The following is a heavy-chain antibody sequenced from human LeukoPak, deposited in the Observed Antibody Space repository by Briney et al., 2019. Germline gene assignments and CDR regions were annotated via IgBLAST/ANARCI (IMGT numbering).Heavy chain of an antibody. J-gene: IGHJ5*02. Sequence: PGGSLRLSCAASGFTFDDYGMSWVRQAPGKGLEWVSSINWNGGRTGYADSVKGRFTISRDNAKNSLYLQMNSLRAEDTALYYCARGSSEGESSAASSWGQGTLVTVSS. V-gene: IGHV3-20*04. D-gene: IGHD6-19*01. CDR2: INWNGGRT. CDR3: ARGSSEGESSAASS. CDR1: GFTFDDYG.